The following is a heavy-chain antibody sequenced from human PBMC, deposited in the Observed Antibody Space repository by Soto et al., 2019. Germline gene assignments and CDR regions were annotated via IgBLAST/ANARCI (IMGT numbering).Heavy chain of an antibody. J-gene: IGHJ2*01. Sequence: QVQLQESGPGLVKPSETLSLTCTVSGGSISSYYWNWIRQPPGKGLEWIGYIYYSGSTNYNPSLKSRVTISVDASKNQFSLKLTSVTAADTAVYYCVRDRGATVTTSYFDLWGRGTLVTVSS. CDR3: VRDRGATVTTSYFDL. CDR2: IYYSGST. D-gene: IGHD4-17*01. V-gene: IGHV4-59*01. CDR1: GGSISSYY.